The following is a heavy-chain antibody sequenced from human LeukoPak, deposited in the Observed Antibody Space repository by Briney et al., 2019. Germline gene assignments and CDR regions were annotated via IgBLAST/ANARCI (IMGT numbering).Heavy chain of an antibody. V-gene: IGHV3-23*01. J-gene: IGHJ4*02. CDR2: ISGSGGSA. D-gene: IGHD4-17*01. CDR3: AKGGPYGDYLLDY. Sequence: GGSLRLSCAASGFTFSSYAMSWVRQAPGKGLEWVSAISGSGGSAYYADSVKGRFTISRVNSKNTLYLQMNSLRAEDTAVYYCAKGGPYGDYLLDYWGQGTLVTVSS. CDR1: GFTFSSYA.